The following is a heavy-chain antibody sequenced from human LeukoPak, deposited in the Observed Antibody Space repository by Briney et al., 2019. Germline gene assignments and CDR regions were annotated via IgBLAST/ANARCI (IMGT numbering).Heavy chain of an antibody. CDR3: AKGVVAATNAAYYGMDV. V-gene: IGHV3-30*18. D-gene: IGHD2-15*01. Sequence: GGSLRLSCAASGFTFSNYGMHWVRQAPGNGLEWVAVISYDESDKYYADSVKGRFTISRDNSKNTLYLQMNSLRPEDTAVYYCAKGVVAATNAAYYGMDVWGQGTTVTVSS. J-gene: IGHJ6*02. CDR2: ISYDESDK. CDR1: GFTFSNYG.